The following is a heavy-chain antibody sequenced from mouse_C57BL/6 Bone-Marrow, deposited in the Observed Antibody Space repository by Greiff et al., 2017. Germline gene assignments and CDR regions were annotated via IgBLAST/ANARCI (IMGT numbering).Heavy chain of an antibody. Sequence: QVQLQQPGAELVKPGASVKLSCKASGYTFTSYWMHWVKQRPGQGLEWIGEIDPSDSYTNYNQKFKGKSTLTVDKSSSTAYMQLSSLTSEDSAVYYCAREKFIATVVALDYWGQGTTLTVCS. J-gene: IGHJ2*01. CDR1: GYTFTSYW. CDR3: AREKFIATVVALDY. CDR2: IDPSDSYT. D-gene: IGHD1-1*01. V-gene: IGHV1-69*01.